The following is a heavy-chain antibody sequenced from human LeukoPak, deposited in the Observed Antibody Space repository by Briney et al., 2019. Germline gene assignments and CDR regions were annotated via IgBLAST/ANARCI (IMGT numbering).Heavy chain of an antibody. Sequence: SETLSLTCTVSGGSISSYYWSWIRQPPGKGQEWIGYIYYSGSTNYNPSLKSRVTISVDTSKNQFSLKLSSVTAADTAVYYCAGGLVVPAAMVGFDPWGQGTLVTVSS. J-gene: IGHJ5*02. CDR1: GGSISSYY. CDR3: AGGLVVPAAMVGFDP. D-gene: IGHD2-2*01. CDR2: IYYSGST. V-gene: IGHV4-59*01.